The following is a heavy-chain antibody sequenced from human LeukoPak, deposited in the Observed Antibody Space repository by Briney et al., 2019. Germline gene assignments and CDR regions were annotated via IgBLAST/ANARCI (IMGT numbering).Heavy chain of an antibody. J-gene: IGHJ4*02. CDR1: GYTFTGYY. CDR2: INPDSGGT. Sequence: ASVKVSCKASGYTFTGYYMHWVRQAPGQGLEWMGWINPDSGGTNYAQKFQGRVTMTRDTSISTAYMELSRLRSDDTAVYYCARVYCTNGVCFRAQADYWGQGTLVTVSS. D-gene: IGHD2-8*01. CDR3: ARVYCTNGVCFRAQADY. V-gene: IGHV1-2*02.